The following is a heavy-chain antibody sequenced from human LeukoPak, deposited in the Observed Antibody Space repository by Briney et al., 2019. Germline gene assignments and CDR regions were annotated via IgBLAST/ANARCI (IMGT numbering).Heavy chain of an antibody. CDR2: ISGSGGST. CDR3: AKDTSTIFGVVITFDY. Sequence: GGSLRLSCAASGFTFSSYWMSWVRQAPGKGLEWVSAISGSGGSTYYADSVKGRFTISRDNSKNTLYLQMNSLRAEDTAVYYCAKDTSTIFGVVITFDYWGQGTLVTVSS. J-gene: IGHJ4*02. CDR1: GFTFSSYW. V-gene: IGHV3-23*01. D-gene: IGHD3-3*01.